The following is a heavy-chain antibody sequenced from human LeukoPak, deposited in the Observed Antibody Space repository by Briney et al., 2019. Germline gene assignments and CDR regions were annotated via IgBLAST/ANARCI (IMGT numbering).Heavy chain of an antibody. Sequence: SETLSLTCTVSGGSISSGGYYWSWIRQPPGKGLEWIGYIYHSGSTYYNPALKSRVTISVDRSKNQFSLKLSSVTAADTAVYYCAREGNYDILTGYSPGFFYYMDVWGKGTTVTVSS. D-gene: IGHD3-9*01. V-gene: IGHV4-30-2*01. J-gene: IGHJ6*03. CDR3: AREGNYDILTGYSPGFFYYMDV. CDR2: IYHSGST. CDR1: GGSISSGGYY.